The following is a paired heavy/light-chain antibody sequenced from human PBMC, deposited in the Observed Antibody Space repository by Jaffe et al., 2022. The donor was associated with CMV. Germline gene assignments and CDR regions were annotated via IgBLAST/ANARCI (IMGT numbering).Light chain of an antibody. CDR1: QGIRND. V-gene: IGKV1-6*01. CDR2: ATS. Sequence: AIQMTQSPSSLSASVGDRVTITCRASQGIRNDLGWYQQKPGKAPKLLISATSSLQSGVPSRFSGSGSGTDFTLTISSLQPEDVATYYCLQDYNYPWTFGQGTKVDIK. CDR3: LQDYNYPWT. J-gene: IGKJ1*01.
Heavy chain of an antibody. CDR2: ISSSSADI. J-gene: IGHJ3*02. Sequence: EVQLVESGGGLVKPGGSLRLSCAASGFTFRNYNMNWVRQAPGKGLEWVSCISSSSADIYYADSVKGRFTISRDNAKNSLYLQMNSLRVEDTAVYYCARDPYSSGWSDALDIWGQGTMVTVSS. V-gene: IGHV3-21*01. D-gene: IGHD6-19*01. CDR1: GFTFRNYN. CDR3: ARDPYSSGWSDALDI.